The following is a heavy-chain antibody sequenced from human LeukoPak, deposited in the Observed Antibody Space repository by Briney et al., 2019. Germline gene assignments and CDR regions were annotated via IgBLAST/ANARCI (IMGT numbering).Heavy chain of an antibody. CDR2: INHSGRT. Sequence: SETLSLTCAVYGGSFSGYYWSWIREPPRKGLEWIGEINHSGRTNYNPSLKSRVTISVDTSKNQFSLKLSSVTAADTAVYYCARASPYCSGGSCFDYWGQGTLVTVSS. J-gene: IGHJ4*02. V-gene: IGHV4-34*01. CDR3: ARASPYCSGGSCFDY. D-gene: IGHD2-15*01. CDR1: GGSFSGYY.